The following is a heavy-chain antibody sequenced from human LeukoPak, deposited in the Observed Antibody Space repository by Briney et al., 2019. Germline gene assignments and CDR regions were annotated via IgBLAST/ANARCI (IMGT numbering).Heavy chain of an antibody. CDR3: ARGVPGYCSGTSCYKDYYYMDV. J-gene: IGHJ6*03. D-gene: IGHD2-2*02. CDR1: GFTFSSYE. Sequence: PGGSLRLSCAASGFTFSSYEMNWVRQAPGKGLEWVSYISSSGSTIYYADSENGRFTISRDNAKNSLYVQMNSLRAEDTAVYYCARGVPGYCSGTSCYKDYYYMDVWGKGTTVTVSS. CDR2: ISSSGSTI. V-gene: IGHV3-48*03.